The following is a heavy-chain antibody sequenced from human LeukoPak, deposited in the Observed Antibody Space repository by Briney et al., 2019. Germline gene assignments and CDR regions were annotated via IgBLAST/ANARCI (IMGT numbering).Heavy chain of an antibody. CDR3: AKSSFDWLPYY. CDR2: ISYDGSNK. Sequence: GGSLRLSCAASGFTFSSYGMHWVRQAPGKGLEWVAVISYDGSNKYCADSVKGRFTISRDNSKNTLYLQMNSLRAEDTAVYYCAKSSFDWLPYYWGQGTLVTVSS. D-gene: IGHD3-9*01. V-gene: IGHV3-30*18. J-gene: IGHJ4*01. CDR1: GFTFSSYG.